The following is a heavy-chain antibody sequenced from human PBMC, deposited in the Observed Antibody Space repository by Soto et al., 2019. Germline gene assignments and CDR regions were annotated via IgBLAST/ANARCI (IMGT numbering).Heavy chain of an antibody. D-gene: IGHD6-13*01. J-gene: IGHJ3*02. CDR2: INHSGST. CDR3: ARGGQQRVNHDAFDI. V-gene: IGHV4-34*01. CDR1: GGSFSGYY. Sequence: PSETLSLTCAVYGGSFSGYYWSWIRQPPGKGLEWIGEINHSGSTNYNPSLKSRVTISVDTSKNQFSLKLSSVTAADTAVHYCARGGQQRVNHDAFDIWGKGTMVTVS.